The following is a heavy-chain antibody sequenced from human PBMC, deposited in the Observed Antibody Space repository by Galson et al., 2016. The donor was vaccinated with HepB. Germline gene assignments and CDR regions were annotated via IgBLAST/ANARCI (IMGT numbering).Heavy chain of an antibody. CDR3: ARMESGGYDFWSGHYSWSGGMDI. Sequence: SLRLSCAASGFSFSRYWMHWVRQAPGKGLVCVSRINKDGSSTSCADSVKGRFTISRDNAKNTLYLQMNSLRAEDTAVYYCARMESGGYDFWSGHYSWSGGMDIWGQGTTVTVSS. V-gene: IGHV3-74*01. CDR2: INKDGSST. D-gene: IGHD3-3*01. J-gene: IGHJ6*02. CDR1: GFSFSRYW.